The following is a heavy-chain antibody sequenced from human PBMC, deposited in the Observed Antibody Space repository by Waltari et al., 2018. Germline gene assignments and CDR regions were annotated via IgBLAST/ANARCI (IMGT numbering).Heavy chain of an antibody. J-gene: IGHJ5*02. CDR2: IYHSGST. CDR1: GYSISSGYY. V-gene: IGHV4-38-2*02. CDR3: ARDAGYSSSWGA. D-gene: IGHD6-6*01. Sequence: QVQLQESGPGLVKPSETLSLTCAVSGYSISSGYYWGWIRQPPGKGLEWIGSIYHSGSTYYNPSLKSRVTISVDTAKNQFSLKLSSVTAADTAVYYCARDAGYSSSWGAWGQGTLVTVSS.